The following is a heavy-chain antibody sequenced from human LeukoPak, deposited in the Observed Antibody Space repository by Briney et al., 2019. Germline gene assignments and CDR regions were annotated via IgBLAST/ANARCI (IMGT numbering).Heavy chain of an antibody. CDR3: AKRGVYGNFYFDY. V-gene: IGHV3-23*01. Sequence: GGSLRLSCAASGFTFSSYAMSWVRQAPGKGLEWDSTIGGSGANTYYADSLRCRFTISRDNSKNTLYLQMNSLRAEDTAVYYCAKRGVYGNFYFDYWGQGTLATVSS. CDR1: GFTFSSYA. J-gene: IGHJ4*02. CDR2: IGGSGANT. D-gene: IGHD4-11*01.